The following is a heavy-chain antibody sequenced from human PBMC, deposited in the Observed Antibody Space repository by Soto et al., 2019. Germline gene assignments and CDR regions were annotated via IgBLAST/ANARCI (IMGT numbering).Heavy chain of an antibody. V-gene: IGHV1-46*01. CDR1: GYTFTSYY. Sequence: ASVKVSCKASGYTFTSYYIHWVRQAPGQGLEWMGMINPSGASTSYPQKFQGRVTMTRDTSTSTVYMELSSLRSEDTAVYYCARDYCISRRCDGAGWGQESSVTVSS. CDR2: INPSGAST. CDR3: ARDYCISRRCDGAG. D-gene: IGHD2-2*01. J-gene: IGHJ6*02.